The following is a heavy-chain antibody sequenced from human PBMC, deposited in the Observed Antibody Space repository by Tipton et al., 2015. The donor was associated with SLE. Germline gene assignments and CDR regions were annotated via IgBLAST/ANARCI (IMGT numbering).Heavy chain of an antibody. Sequence: TLSLTCAVYGGSFSGYYWSWIRQPPGKGLEWIGEINHSGSTYYNPSLKSRVTISVDTSKNQFSLKLSSVTAADTAVYYCAGQEGWGQGTLVTVSS. J-gene: IGHJ4*02. CDR3: AGQEG. CDR2: INHSGST. V-gene: IGHV4-34*01. CDR1: GGSFSGYY.